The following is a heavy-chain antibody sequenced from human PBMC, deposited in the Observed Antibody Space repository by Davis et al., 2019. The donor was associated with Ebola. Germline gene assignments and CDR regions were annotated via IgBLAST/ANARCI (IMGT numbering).Heavy chain of an antibody. Sequence: SETLSLTCTVSGGSMSSYYWSWIRQPPGKGLEWIGFIYYSGNTNYSPSLKSRATISADKSKNHFSLNLSSVTAADTAVYYCTSSGYCSGSSCNSRYYNGMDVWGQGTTVTVSS. CDR3: TSSGYCSGSSCNSRYYNGMDV. CDR2: IYYSGNT. D-gene: IGHD2-15*01. CDR1: GGSMSSYY. J-gene: IGHJ6*02. V-gene: IGHV4-59*12.